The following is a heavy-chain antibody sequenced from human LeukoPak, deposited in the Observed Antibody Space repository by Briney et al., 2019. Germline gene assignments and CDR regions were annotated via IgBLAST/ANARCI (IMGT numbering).Heavy chain of an antibody. Sequence: ASVKVSCKASGGTFISYAISWVRQAPGQGLEWMGRIIPILGIANYAQKFQGRVTITADKSTSTAYMELSSLRSEDTAVYYCAREADILTGYASGYNWFDPWGQGTLVTVSS. D-gene: IGHD3-9*01. CDR3: AREADILTGYASGYNWFDP. J-gene: IGHJ5*02. CDR2: IIPILGIA. CDR1: GGTFISYA. V-gene: IGHV1-69*04.